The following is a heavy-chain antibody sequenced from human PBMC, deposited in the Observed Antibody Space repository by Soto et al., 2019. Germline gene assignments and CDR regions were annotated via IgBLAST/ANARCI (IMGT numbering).Heavy chain of an antibody. J-gene: IGHJ4*02. Sequence: GASVKVSCKASGGTFSSYAISSVRQAPGQGLEWMGGIIPIFGTANYAQKFHCRVTITADESTRTAYMELSSLRSEDTAVYYCARARSPAVVVVAAAFDYWGQGTLVTVSS. CDR2: IIPIFGTA. CDR1: GGTFSSYA. D-gene: IGHD2-15*01. CDR3: ARARSPAVVVVAAAFDY. V-gene: IGHV1-69*13.